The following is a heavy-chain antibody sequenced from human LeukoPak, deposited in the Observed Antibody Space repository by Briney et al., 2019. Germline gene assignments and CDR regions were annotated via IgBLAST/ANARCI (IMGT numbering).Heavy chain of an antibody. CDR1: GYTFTSYG. V-gene: IGHV1-18*01. J-gene: IGHJ6*02. D-gene: IGHD3-10*01. CDR3: AKAEGMVRGVSYYYYGMDV. Sequence: GASVKVSCKASGYTFTSYGISWVRQAPGQGLEWMGWISAYNGNTNYAQKLQGRVTMTTDTSTSTAYMELRSLRSDDTAVYYCAKAEGMVRGVSYYYYGMDVWGQGTTVTVSS. CDR2: ISAYNGNT.